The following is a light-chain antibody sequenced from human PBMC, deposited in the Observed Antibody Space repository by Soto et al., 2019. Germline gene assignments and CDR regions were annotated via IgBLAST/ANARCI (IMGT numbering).Light chain of an antibody. Sequence: QSALTQPASVNGSPGQSITISCTGTTSDVGGYDRVSWFQQYPGTAPKLMIYEVTNRPSGFSDRFSGSKSVNTASLTISRLQPEDEADYYCRSFTIKKTWVFGGGTKLTVL. CDR1: TSDVGGYDR. CDR3: RSFTIKKTWV. V-gene: IGLV2-14*01. J-gene: IGLJ3*02. CDR2: EVT.